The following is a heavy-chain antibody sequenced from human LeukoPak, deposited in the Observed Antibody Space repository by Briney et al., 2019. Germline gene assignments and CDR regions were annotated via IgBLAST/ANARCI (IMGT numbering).Heavy chain of an antibody. CDR1: GFTFSNYA. Sequence: GGSLRLSCAASGFTFSNYAMSWVRQAPGKGLEWVSGIRGFGGSTYYADSVGRFSISRDNSNNTLYLQTCRLGPPDTAVYYCAKEGRGMGAATIDYWGQGTLVTVSS. D-gene: IGHD1-26*01. V-gene: IGHV3-23*01. CDR3: AKEGRGMGAATIDY. J-gene: IGHJ4*02. CDR2: IRGFGGST.